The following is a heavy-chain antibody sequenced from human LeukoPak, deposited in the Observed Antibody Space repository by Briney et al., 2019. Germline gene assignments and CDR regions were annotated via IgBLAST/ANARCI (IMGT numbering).Heavy chain of an antibody. CDR1: GFSFSSHA. J-gene: IGHJ6*02. CDR2: MSYSEGDK. D-gene: IGHD5-12*01. CDR3: ARDLKSGSTFEHHYGIDV. V-gene: IGHV3-30-3*01. Sequence: GGSLRLSCAVSGFSFSSHAMRWVRQAPGKGLEWVAEMSYSEGDKHYADSVKGRFTISIDNSKNMLYLQMDSLRAEDTAVYFCARDLKSGSTFEHHYGIDVWGQGTTVTVSS.